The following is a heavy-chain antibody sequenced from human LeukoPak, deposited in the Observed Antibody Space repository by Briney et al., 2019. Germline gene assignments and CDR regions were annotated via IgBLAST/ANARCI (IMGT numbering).Heavy chain of an antibody. V-gene: IGHV1-2*02. CDR2: IYPNNGAT. CDR3: ARDGPAQMVDFDY. D-gene: IGHD3-10*01. CDR1: GFTFSGTGQY. J-gene: IGHJ4*02. Sequence: DSVKVSCKASGFTFSGTGQYLYWLRQAPGQGLECMGWIYPNNGATAYAQQFQGRVAVTRYTSINTAYMELSSLRPDDTAVYYCARDGPAQMVDFDYWGQGALVTVSS.